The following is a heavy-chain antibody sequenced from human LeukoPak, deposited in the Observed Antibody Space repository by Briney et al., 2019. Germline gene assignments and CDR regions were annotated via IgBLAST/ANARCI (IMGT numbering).Heavy chain of an antibody. Sequence: PSETLSLTCTVSGGSISSSSYYWGWIRQPPGKGLEWIGSIYHSGSTYYNPSLKSRVTISVDTSKNQFSLKLSSVTAADTAVYYCARGYVGATSNYFDYWGQGTLVTVSS. J-gene: IGHJ4*02. CDR1: GGSISSSSYY. D-gene: IGHD1-26*01. CDR3: ARGYVGATSNYFDY. CDR2: IYHSGST. V-gene: IGHV4-39*07.